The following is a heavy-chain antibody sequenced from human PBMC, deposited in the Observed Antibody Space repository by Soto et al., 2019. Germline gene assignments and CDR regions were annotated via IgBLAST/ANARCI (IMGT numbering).Heavy chain of an antibody. CDR1: GYSISSSNW. J-gene: IGHJ5*02. CDR2: IYYSGST. V-gene: IGHV4-28*01. Sequence: SETLSLTCSVSGYSISSSNWWGWIRQPPGKGLEWIGYIYYSGSTYYNPSLKSRVTMSVDTSKNQFSLKLSSVTAVDTAVYYSARCGDYSYNWFDPWGQGTLVTVSS. D-gene: IGHD4-17*01. CDR3: ARCGDYSYNWFDP.